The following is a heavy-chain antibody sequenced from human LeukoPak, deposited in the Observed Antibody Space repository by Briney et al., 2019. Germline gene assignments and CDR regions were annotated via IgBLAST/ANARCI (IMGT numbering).Heavy chain of an antibody. Sequence: PSETLSLTCTVSGGSISSYYWSWIRQPAGKGLEWIGRIYTSGSTNYNPSLKSRVTMSVDTSKNQFSLKLSSVTAADTAVYYCARHGSRGTGYFMPFDYWGQGTLVTVSS. CDR1: GGSISSYY. V-gene: IGHV4-4*07. CDR2: IYTSGST. D-gene: IGHD3/OR15-3a*01. J-gene: IGHJ4*02. CDR3: ARHGSRGTGYFMPFDY.